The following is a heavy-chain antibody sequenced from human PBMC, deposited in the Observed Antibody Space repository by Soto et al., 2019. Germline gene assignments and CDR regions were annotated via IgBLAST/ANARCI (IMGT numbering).Heavy chain of an antibody. D-gene: IGHD6-13*01. CDR3: ARDAAAGLNDY. Sequence: SVKVSCKASGYTFTSYGISWVRQAPGQGLEWMGWISAYNGNTKYAQKFQGRVTMTTDTSTSTAYMEVRSLRSDDTAVYYCARDAAAGLNDYWGQGTLVTVSS. CDR1: GYTFTSYG. J-gene: IGHJ4*02. CDR2: ISAYNGNT. V-gene: IGHV1-18*01.